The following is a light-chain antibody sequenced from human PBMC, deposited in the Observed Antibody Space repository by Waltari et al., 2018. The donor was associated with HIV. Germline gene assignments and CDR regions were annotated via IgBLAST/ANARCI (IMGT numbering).Light chain of an antibody. CDR1: SSDVGGYNS. V-gene: IGLV2-8*01. J-gene: IGLJ2*01. Sequence: QSALTQPPSASGSAGQSVTISCTGTSSDVGGYNSVSWYQQHQGKAPKLMIFEVSKRPSGVPDRFSGSKSGNTASLTVSGLQAEDEADYFCSSYAGSNNWVFGGGTKLTVL. CDR2: EVS. CDR3: SSYAGSNNWV.